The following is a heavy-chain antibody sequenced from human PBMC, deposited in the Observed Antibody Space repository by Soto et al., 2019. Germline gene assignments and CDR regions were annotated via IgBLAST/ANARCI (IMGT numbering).Heavy chain of an antibody. Sequence: SETLSLTCAVYGGSFSGYYWSWIRQPPGKGLEWIGEINHSGSTNYNPSLKSRVTISVDTSKNQFSLKLSSVTAADTAVYYCACMVRGQSHGNWGQGTLVTVSS. J-gene: IGHJ4*02. D-gene: IGHD3-10*01. CDR3: ACMVRGQSHGN. V-gene: IGHV4-34*01. CDR1: GGSFSGYY. CDR2: INHSGST.